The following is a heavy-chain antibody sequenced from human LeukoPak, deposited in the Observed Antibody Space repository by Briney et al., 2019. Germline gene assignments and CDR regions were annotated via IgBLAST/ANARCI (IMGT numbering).Heavy chain of an antibody. D-gene: IGHD3-16*01. Sequence: KVSCKASGYTFTSYWIGWVRQMPGKGLEWMGIIYPGDSDTRYSPSFQGQVTISADKSISTAYLQWSSLKASDTAMYYCARQRLRYDENWFDPWGQGTLVTVSS. CDR1: GYTFTSYW. J-gene: IGHJ5*02. CDR3: ARQRLRYDENWFDP. V-gene: IGHV5-51*01. CDR2: IYPGDSDT.